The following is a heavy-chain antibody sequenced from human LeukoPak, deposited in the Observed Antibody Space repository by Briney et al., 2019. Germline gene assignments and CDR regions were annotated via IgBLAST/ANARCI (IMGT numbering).Heavy chain of an antibody. CDR1: GGSISSYY. CDR3: ASSSDYYYYYYMDV. J-gene: IGHJ6*03. V-gene: IGHV4-59*01. CDR2: IYYSGST. D-gene: IGHD6-6*01. Sequence: PSETLSLTCTVSGGSISSYYWSWIRQPPGKGLEWIGYIYYSGSTNYNPSLKSRVTISVDTSKNQFSLKLSSVTAADTAVYYCASSSDYYYYYYMDVWGKGTTVTVSS.